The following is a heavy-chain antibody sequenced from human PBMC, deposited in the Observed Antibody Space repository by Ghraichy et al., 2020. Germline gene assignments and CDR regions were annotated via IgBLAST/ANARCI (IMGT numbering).Heavy chain of an antibody. V-gene: IGHV1-69*08. D-gene: IGHD5-18*01. CDR3: ARGGPLRGYNSGRSGGYYFSGLDV. CDR2: IIPVTATA. CDR1: GGGLRNYF. Sequence: SVKVSCKASGGGLRNYFMTWVRQAPGQGLEYMGRIIPVTATANYAEAFQGRVTITADTSTNTIFMDLSSLTSGDTAVYFCARGGPLRGYNSGRSGGYYFSGLDVWGLGTTVTVSS. J-gene: IGHJ6*02.